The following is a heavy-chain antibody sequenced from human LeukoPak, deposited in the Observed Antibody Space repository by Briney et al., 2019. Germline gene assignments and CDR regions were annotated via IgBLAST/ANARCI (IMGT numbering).Heavy chain of an antibody. J-gene: IGHJ4*02. CDR1: GGSITSSSYY. D-gene: IGHD2-2*01. CDR3: SYCTSTSCYFG. Sequence: SENLSLTCTVPGGSITSSSYYWGWIRQPPGKGLEWIGTIYYSGSTYYNPSLKSRIIMSLDTSKNQFSLKLSSVTAADTAVYYSSYCTSTSCYFGWGQGTLVTVSS. V-gene: IGHV4-39*01. CDR2: IYYSGST.